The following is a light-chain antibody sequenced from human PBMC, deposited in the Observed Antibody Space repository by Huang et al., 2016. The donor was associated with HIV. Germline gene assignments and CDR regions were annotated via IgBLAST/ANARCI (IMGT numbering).Light chain of an antibody. Sequence: DIQMTKSSATVSASVGDRVTITCRARKSVGNWFAWYQQKPGKAPNRLIYEASTFESGVPSRFSGGGSGTEFTLTSNSLQPDDFATYYCQHYNSFPWTFGQGTKVEV. J-gene: IGKJ1*01. V-gene: IGKV1-5*03. CDR1: KSVGNW. CDR3: QHYNSFPWT. CDR2: EAS.